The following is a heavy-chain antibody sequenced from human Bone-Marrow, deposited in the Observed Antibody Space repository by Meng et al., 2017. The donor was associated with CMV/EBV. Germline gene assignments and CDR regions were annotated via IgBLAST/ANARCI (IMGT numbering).Heavy chain of an antibody. CDR3: ARPSGSAPNWFDP. J-gene: IGHJ5*02. CDR1: GYIFIDYF. D-gene: IGHD1-26*01. Sequence: ASVKVSCKVSGYIFIDYFIHWVRRAPGRGLEWMGWINPINGGTHFAQKFQDRVTLTRDTSTNTAYMELSSLTSDDTAVYYCARPSGSAPNWFDPWGQGTLVTVYS. V-gene: IGHV1-2*02. CDR2: INPINGGT.